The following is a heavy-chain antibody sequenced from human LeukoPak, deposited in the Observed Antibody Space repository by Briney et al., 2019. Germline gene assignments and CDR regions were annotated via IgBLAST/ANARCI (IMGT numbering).Heavy chain of an antibody. J-gene: IGHJ3*02. Sequence: SETLSLTCTVSGVSISSSNSYWGWIRQPPGKGLEWIGRISSSGSTNYNPSLKSRVTISVDTSKNQFSLKLSSVTAADTAVYFCARGPYSYDSSGAFDIWGQGTMVTVSS. CDR1: GVSISSSNSY. V-gene: IGHV4-39*07. CDR2: ISSSGST. CDR3: ARGPYSYDSSGAFDI. D-gene: IGHD3-22*01.